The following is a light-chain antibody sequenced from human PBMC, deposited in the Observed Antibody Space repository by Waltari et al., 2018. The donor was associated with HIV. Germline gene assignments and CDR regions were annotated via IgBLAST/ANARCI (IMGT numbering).Light chain of an antibody. CDR2: EVS. Sequence: QSALTQPASVSGSPGQSIPISCTGTSSDVGGYNSVSWYQQHPGKAPKLMIYEVSNRPSGVSNRVSGSKSGNTASLTISGLQAEDEADYYCSSYTSSSTLVFGGGTKLTVL. V-gene: IGLV2-14*01. J-gene: IGLJ3*02. CDR1: SSDVGGYNS. CDR3: SSYTSSSTLV.